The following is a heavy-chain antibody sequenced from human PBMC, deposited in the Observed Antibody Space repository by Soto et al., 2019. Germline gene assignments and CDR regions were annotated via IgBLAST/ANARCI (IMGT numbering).Heavy chain of an antibody. D-gene: IGHD2-21*01. Sequence: QVQLVQSGAEVKKPGASVKVSCKASGYTFTDYAMHWVRQAPGQRLEWMGWISTGNGNTKYSQKFQGRVTITRDTSATTAYMELSSLRSEDTAVYYCAKGSQMWTLDYWGQGTLVTVSS. J-gene: IGHJ4*02. CDR1: GYTFTDYA. V-gene: IGHV1-3*04. CDR2: ISTGNGNT. CDR3: AKGSQMWTLDY.